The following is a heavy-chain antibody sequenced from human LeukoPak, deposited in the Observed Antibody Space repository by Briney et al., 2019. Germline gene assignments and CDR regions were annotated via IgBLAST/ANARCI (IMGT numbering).Heavy chain of an antibody. D-gene: IGHD5-12*01. CDR2: INPNSGGT. CDR1: GYTFTGYY. CDR3: ARVVVATIKDYYYYYMDV. J-gene: IGHJ6*03. V-gene: IGHV1-2*02. Sequence: ASVKVSCKASGYTFTGYYMHWVRQAPGQGLEWMGWINPNSGGTNYAQKFQGRVTLTRDTSISTAYMEPSKLRSDDTAVYYCARVVVATIKDYYYYYMDVWGKGTTVTISS.